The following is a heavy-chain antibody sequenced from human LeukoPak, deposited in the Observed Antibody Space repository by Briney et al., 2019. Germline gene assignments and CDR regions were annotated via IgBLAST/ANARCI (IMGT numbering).Heavy chain of an antibody. Sequence: TETLTLTCAVSGSSISSGYYWGWIRQPPGKGLEWIGTIYHSGSTYYSPSLKSRVTISVDTSKNQFSLKLSSVTAADAAVYYCARLGAPYSSCWSFFDYWGQGTLVTVSS. CDR3: ARLGAPYSSCWSFFDY. V-gene: IGHV4-38-2*01. CDR2: IYHSGST. J-gene: IGHJ4*02. D-gene: IGHD6-13*01. CDR1: GSSISSGYY.